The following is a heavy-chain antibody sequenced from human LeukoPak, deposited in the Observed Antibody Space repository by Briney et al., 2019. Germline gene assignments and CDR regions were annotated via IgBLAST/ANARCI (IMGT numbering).Heavy chain of an antibody. CDR2: INPNSGVT. Sequence: ASMKVSCKTSGYTFTGHYIHWVRQAPGQGLEWMGWINPNSGVTNYVQKFQGRVATTRDTSIRAAYMELSRLTSDDTAVYYCARGVYCSSTSCYSGLGYYYYMDVWGKGTTVTVSS. D-gene: IGHD2-2*02. CDR3: ARGVYCSSTSCYSGLGYYYYMDV. CDR1: GYTFTGHY. V-gene: IGHV1-2*02. J-gene: IGHJ6*03.